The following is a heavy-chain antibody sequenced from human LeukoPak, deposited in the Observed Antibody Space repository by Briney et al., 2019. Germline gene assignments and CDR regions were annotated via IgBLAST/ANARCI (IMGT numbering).Heavy chain of an antibody. CDR1: XG. J-gene: IGHJ4*02. Sequence: XGMHWVRHAPGKGLEWVSGISWNSGNIVYADSVKDRFTISRDNAKNSLYLQMNSLGAEDTAFYYCAKDKISGVRGALDYWGQGTLVTVSS. CDR2: ISWNSGNI. CDR3: AKDKISGVRGALDY. D-gene: IGHD3-10*01. V-gene: IGHV3-9*01.